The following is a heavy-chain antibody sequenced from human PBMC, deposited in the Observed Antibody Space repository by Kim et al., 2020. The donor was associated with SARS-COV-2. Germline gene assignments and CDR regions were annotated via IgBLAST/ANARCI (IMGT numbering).Heavy chain of an antibody. V-gene: IGHV3-23*01. Sequence: GGSLRLSCAASGFTFSSYAMSWVRQAPGKGLEWVSAISGSGGSTYYADSVKGRFTISRDNSKNTLYLQMNSLRAEDTAVYYCAKTITMVPSTGDDAFDIWGQGTMVTVSS. CDR3: AKTITMVPSTGDDAFDI. D-gene: IGHD3-10*01. CDR2: ISGSGGST. CDR1: GFTFSSYA. J-gene: IGHJ3*02.